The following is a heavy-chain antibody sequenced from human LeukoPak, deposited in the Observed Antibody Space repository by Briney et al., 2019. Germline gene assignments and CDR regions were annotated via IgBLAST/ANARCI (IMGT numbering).Heavy chain of an antibody. CDR3: ARGAIYYYDSSGYYYYFYY. Sequence: SQTLSLTCTVSGGSISSGSYYWSWIRQPAGKGLEWIGRIYTSGSTNYNPSLKSRFTISVDTSKNQFSLKLSSVTAADTAVYYCARGAIYYYDSSGYYYYFYYWGQGTLVTVSS. D-gene: IGHD3-22*01. CDR2: IYTSGST. J-gene: IGHJ4*02. V-gene: IGHV4-61*02. CDR1: GGSISSGSYY.